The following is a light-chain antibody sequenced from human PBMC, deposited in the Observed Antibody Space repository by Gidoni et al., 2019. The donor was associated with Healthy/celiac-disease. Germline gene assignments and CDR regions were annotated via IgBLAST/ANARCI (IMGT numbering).Light chain of an antibody. Sequence: QSALTQPASVSGSPGQPSTSSCTGTSSDGGSYNLVAWYQQHPGKAPKLMIYEVSKRPSGVSNRFSGSKSGNTASLTISGLQAEDEADYYCCSYAGSSTPFVFGTGTKVTVL. J-gene: IGLJ1*01. V-gene: IGLV2-23*02. CDR1: SSDGGSYNL. CDR2: EVS. CDR3: CSYAGSSTPFV.